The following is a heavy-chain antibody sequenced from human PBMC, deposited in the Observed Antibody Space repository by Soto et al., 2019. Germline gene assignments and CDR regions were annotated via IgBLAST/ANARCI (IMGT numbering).Heavy chain of an antibody. CDR1: EDTFTHYD. J-gene: IGHJ5*02. Sequence: QVELVQSGAEVKKPGASVKVSCQASEDTFTHYDINWMRQATGQGLEWMGWMNPNTGNIDYAHKFQGRVTMTRDTSTRTVYMELSSLRSDDTAVYYCVRRVASGHRSWFDPWGHGTLVTVSS. CDR3: VRRVASGHRSWFDP. D-gene: IGHD2-21*01. V-gene: IGHV1-8*01. CDR2: MNPNTGNI.